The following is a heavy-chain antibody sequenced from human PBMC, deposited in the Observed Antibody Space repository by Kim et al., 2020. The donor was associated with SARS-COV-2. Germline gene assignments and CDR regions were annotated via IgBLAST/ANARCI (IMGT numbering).Heavy chain of an antibody. CDR3: ARGGDYYDRSYGMDV. J-gene: IGHJ6*02. CDR1: GFTFSSYW. CDR2: INSDGSST. D-gene: IGHD3-22*01. V-gene: IGHV3-74*01. Sequence: GGSLRLSCAASGFTFSSYWMHWVRQAPGKGLVWVSRINSDGSSTSYADSVKGRFTISRDNAKNTLYLQMNSLRAEDTAVYYCARGGDYYDRSYGMDVWGQGTTVTVSS.